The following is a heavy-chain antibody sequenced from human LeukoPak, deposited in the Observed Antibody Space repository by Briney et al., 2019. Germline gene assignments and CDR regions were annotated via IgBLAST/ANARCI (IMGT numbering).Heavy chain of an antibody. Sequence: GESLKICCKGSGYSFSNDWIGWVRQMPGKGLEWMGIIYPGDSDTKYSPSFQGQVTISADKSISTAYLQWSSLEASDTAMYYCARRGCNGGSCYGYWGQGTLVTVSS. CDR3: ARRGCNGGSCYGY. J-gene: IGHJ4*02. D-gene: IGHD2-15*01. V-gene: IGHV5-51*01. CDR2: IYPGDSDT. CDR1: GYSFSNDW.